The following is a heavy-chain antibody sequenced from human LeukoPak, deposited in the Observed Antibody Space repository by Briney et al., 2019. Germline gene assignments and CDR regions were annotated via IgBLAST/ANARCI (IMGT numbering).Heavy chain of an antibody. CDR1: GYTLTELS. CDR2: FDPEDGET. Sequence: ASVKVSCKVSGYTLTELSMHWVRQAPGKGLEWMGGFDPEDGETIYAQKFQGRVTMTEDTSTDTAYMELSSLRSEDAAVYYCATAPGRYCSSTSCYDYWGQGTLVTVSS. J-gene: IGHJ4*02. D-gene: IGHD2-2*01. CDR3: ATAPGRYCSSTSCYDY. V-gene: IGHV1-24*01.